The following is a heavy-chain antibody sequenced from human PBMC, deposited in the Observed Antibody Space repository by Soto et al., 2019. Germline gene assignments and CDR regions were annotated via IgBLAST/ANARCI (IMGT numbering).Heavy chain of an antibody. CDR3: AQWMRNADGFEI. CDR2: ISGSGGST. J-gene: IGHJ3*02. Sequence: GGSLRLSCAASGFTFSSYAMSWVRQAPGKGLEWVSAISGSGGSTYYADSVKGRFTVSRANSRNTLYLQMNSLRAEDPAVYYCAQWMRNADGFEIWGLWAVV. V-gene: IGHV3-23*01. CDR1: GFTFSSYA. D-gene: IGHD2-2*03.